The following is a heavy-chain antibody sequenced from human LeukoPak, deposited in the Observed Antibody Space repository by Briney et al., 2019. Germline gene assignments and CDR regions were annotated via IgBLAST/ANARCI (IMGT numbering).Heavy chain of an antibody. Sequence: GGSLRLSCAASGFTFSSYWMHWVRQGPGKGLVWVSRINGDGSTTHYADSVKGRFTISRDNAKNTLYLQMNSLRAEDTAVYYCARVMVSGQLHMDVWGKGTTVTVSS. CDR3: ARVMVSGQLHMDV. CDR2: INGDGSTT. CDR1: GFTFSSYW. D-gene: IGHD2-2*01. V-gene: IGHV3-74*01. J-gene: IGHJ6*03.